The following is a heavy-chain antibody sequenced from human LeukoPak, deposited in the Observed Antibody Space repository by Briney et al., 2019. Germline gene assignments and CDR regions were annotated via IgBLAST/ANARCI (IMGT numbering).Heavy chain of an antibody. V-gene: IGHV3-30*04. CDR3: AREMDVVVVPAAIIAY. CDR2: ISYDGSNK. Sequence: GGPLRLSCAASGFTFSSYAMHWVRQAPGKGLEWVAVISYDGSNKYYADSVKGRFTISRDNSKNTLYLQMNSLRAEDTAVYYCAREMDVVVVPAAIIAYWGQGTLVTVSS. D-gene: IGHD2-2*03. J-gene: IGHJ4*02. CDR1: GFTFSSYA.